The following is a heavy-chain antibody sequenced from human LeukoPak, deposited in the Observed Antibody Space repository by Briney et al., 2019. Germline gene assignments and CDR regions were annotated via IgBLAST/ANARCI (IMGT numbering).Heavy chain of an antibody. CDR2: IRYNGTNK. CDR3: TRNQGYCTGGGCYIDY. Sequence: GKGLGWVAFIRYNGTNKYYTDSVKGRFTISKDNSKNTLYLQMNSLRAEDTAVYYCTRNQGYCTGGGCYIDYWGQGTLVTVSS. J-gene: IGHJ4*02. V-gene: IGHV3-30*02. D-gene: IGHD2-8*02.